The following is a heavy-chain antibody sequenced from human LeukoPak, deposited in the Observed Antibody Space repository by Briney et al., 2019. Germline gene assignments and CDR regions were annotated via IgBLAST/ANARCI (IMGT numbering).Heavy chain of an antibody. D-gene: IGHD3-10*01. CDR2: ISSSSSYI. V-gene: IGHV3-21*01. Sequence: GGSLRLSCAASGFTFSSYSMNWVRQAPGKGLEWVSSISSSSSYIYYADSVKGRFTISRDNAKISLYLQMNSLRAEDTAVYYCARAVYGSGSYYDGWGQGTLVTVSS. CDR3: ARAVYGSGSYYDG. J-gene: IGHJ4*02. CDR1: GFTFSSYS.